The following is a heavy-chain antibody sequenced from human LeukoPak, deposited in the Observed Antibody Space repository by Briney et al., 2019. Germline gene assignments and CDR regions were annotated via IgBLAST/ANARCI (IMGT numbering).Heavy chain of an antibody. J-gene: IGHJ6*03. Sequence: SETLSLTCTVSGGSISSYYWSWIRQPAGKGLEWIGRIYTSGSTNYNPSLKSGVTMSVDTSKNQFSLKLSSVTAADTAVYYCARGRGYCSSTSCPDLLPWDNCMDVWGKGTTVTISS. D-gene: IGHD2-2*01. CDR1: GGSISSYY. V-gene: IGHV4-4*07. CDR3: ARGRGYCSSTSCPDLLPWDNCMDV. CDR2: IYTSGST.